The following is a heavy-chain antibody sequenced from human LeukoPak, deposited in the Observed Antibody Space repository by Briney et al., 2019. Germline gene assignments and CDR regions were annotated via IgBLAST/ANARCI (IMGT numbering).Heavy chain of an antibody. CDR3: ARGGNYWPQWWFDP. CDR2: IYYTGST. Sequence: SETLSLTCAVSGVSISGSYYYWGWIRQPPGKGLEWIGNIYYTGSTSYNPSLKSRVTMSLDASKNQFSLELNSVTPADTAVYYCARGGNYWPQWWFDPWGRGTLVSVSS. J-gene: IGHJ5*02. CDR1: GVSISGSYYY. V-gene: IGHV4-39*07. D-gene: IGHD1-26*01.